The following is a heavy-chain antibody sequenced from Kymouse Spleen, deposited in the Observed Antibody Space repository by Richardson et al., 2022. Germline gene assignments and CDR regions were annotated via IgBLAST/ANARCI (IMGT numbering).Heavy chain of an antibody. J-gene: IGHJ4*02. CDR3: AKDHNWNFGDYFDY. D-gene: IGHD1-7*01. CDR1: GFTFDDYA. Sequence: EVQLVESGGGLVQPGRSLRLSCAASGFTFDDYAMHWVRQAPGKGLEWVSGISWNSGSIGYADSVKGRFTISRDNAKNSLYLQMNSLRAEDTALYYCAKDHNWNFGDYFDYWGQGTLVTVSS. V-gene: IGHV3-9*01. CDR2: ISWNSGSI.